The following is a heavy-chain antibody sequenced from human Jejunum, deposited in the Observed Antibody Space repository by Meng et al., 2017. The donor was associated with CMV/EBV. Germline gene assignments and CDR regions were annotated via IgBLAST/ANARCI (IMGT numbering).Heavy chain of an antibody. D-gene: IGHD2-2*03. J-gene: IGHJ4*02. Sequence: EVQLLESGGDLVQPGGSLRLSCVGSGFTFSSYALSWVRQALGKGLEWVSVIYSAGRIYYADSVKGRFTISRDNSKNTVSLQMNGLRAEDTAVYYCARGLDFDSWGQGTLVTVSS. V-gene: IGHV3-53*01. CDR3: ARGLDFDS. CDR1: GFTFSSYA. CDR2: IYSAGRI.